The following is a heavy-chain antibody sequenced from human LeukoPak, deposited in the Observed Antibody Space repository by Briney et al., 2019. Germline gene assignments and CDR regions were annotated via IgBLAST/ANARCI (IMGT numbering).Heavy chain of an antibody. CDR2: NSSDTT. Sequence: GGSLRLSCAASGFTFSGYAMNWVRQAPGKGLEWVSHNSSDTTYADSVKGRFTISRDNAKNSLYLQMNSLRDEDTAVYYCARDLHYAFDIWGHGTMVTASS. D-gene: IGHD3-10*01. CDR1: GFTFSGYA. CDR3: ARDLHYAFDI. J-gene: IGHJ3*02. V-gene: IGHV3-48*02.